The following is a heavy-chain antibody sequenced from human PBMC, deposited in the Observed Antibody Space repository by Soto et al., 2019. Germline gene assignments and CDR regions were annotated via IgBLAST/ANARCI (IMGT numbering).Heavy chain of an antibody. CDR3: ATLGPDTAMVDYYYYGMDV. CDR2: IYYSGST. D-gene: IGHD5-18*01. Sequence: SETLSLTCTLSGCSLSSYYWSWIRQPPGKGLEWIWYIYYSGSTNYNPSLKSRVTISVDTSKNPFPLKLSLVTAADTAVYYGATLGPDTAMVDYYYYGMDVWGQGTTVTVSS. V-gene: IGHV4-59*01. J-gene: IGHJ6*02. CDR1: GCSLSSYY.